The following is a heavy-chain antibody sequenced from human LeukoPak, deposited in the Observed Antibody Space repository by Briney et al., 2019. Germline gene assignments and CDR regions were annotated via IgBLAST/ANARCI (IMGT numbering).Heavy chain of an antibody. CDR2: INPSDAFT. V-gene: IGHV1-46*01. CDR3: ARAESDSSGVDY. J-gene: IGHJ4*02. Sequence: ASVKVSCKASGYTFTSYFMHWVRQAPGQGLELMGIINPSDAFTRYAQTFQGRVTVTRDTSTSTVYMELSRLRSEDTAVYYCARAESDSSGVDYWGQGTLVTVSS. CDR1: GYTFTSYF. D-gene: IGHD3-22*01.